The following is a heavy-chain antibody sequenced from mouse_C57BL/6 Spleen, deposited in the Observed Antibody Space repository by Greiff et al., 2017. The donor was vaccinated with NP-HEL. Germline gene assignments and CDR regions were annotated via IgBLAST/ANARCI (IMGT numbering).Heavy chain of an antibody. CDR3: ARRHSNYDYAMYY. CDR1: GYTFTSYW. D-gene: IGHD2-5*01. V-gene: IGHV1-55*01. J-gene: IGHJ4*01. Sequence: QVQLQQPGAELVKPGASVQMSCKASGYTFTSYWITWVKQRPGQGLEWIGDIYPGSGSTNYNEKVKSKATLTVDTSSSTAYMQLSSRTSEDSAVYYCARRHSNYDYAMYYWGQGTSVTVSS. CDR2: IYPGSGST.